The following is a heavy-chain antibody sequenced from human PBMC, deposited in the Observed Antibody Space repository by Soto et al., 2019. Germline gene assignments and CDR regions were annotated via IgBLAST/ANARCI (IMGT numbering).Heavy chain of an antibody. CDR1: GFTFSSYG. D-gene: IGHD2-15*01. Sequence: HPGGSLRLSCAASGFTFSSYGMHWVRQAPGKGLEWVAVISYDGSNKYYADSVKGRFTISRDNSKNTLYLQMNSLRAEDTAVYYCANFFRSGWYYYYYGMDVWGQGTTVTVSS. V-gene: IGHV3-30*18. CDR3: ANFFRSGWYYYYYGMDV. CDR2: ISYDGSNK. J-gene: IGHJ6*02.